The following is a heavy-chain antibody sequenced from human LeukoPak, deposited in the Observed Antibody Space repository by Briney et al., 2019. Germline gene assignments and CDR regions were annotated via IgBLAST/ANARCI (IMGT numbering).Heavy chain of an antibody. CDR1: GGSINAYY. V-gene: IGHV4-59*01. J-gene: IGHJ4*02. Sequence: PSETLSLTCSVSGGSINAYYWSWVRQSPGKGLEWIGYVHYGGSTNYNPSLKSRVTISVDASKNHFSLRLTSMTAADTTVYYCVNLLHDSSGPYYFDYWGQGTLVSVSS. CDR2: VHYGGST. CDR3: VNLLHDSSGPYYFDY. D-gene: IGHD6-19*01.